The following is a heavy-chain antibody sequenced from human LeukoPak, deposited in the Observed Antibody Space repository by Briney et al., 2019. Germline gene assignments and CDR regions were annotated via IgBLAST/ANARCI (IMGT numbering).Heavy chain of an antibody. J-gene: IGHJ4*02. CDR1: GFTFSKYA. CDR2: IGGSGGTT. D-gene: IGHD4/OR15-4a*01. V-gene: IGHV3-23*01. CDR3: ASLYSDYGDY. Sequence: PGGSLRLSCAASGFTFSKYAMSWVRQAPGKGLEWVSRIGGSGGTTNYADSVKGRFTISRDNSRNTLYLQMNSLRAEDTAVYYCASLYSDYGDYWGQGTLVTVSS.